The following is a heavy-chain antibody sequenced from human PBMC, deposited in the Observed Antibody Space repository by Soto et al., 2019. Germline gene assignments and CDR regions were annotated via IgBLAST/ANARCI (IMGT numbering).Heavy chain of an antibody. CDR1: GFSLTTSGVG. J-gene: IGHJ5*01. Sequence: QITLKESGPTLVKPTQTLTLTCTFSGFSLTTSGVGVGWIRQPPGKALEWLALIYWDDDKRHSPSLKSRLTITKDTSRNPVVLTMTNMAPLATATYFCAHRDGFGEFDSWVQGTLFTVSS. V-gene: IGHV2-5*02. D-gene: IGHD3-10*01. CDR3: AHRDGFGEFDS. CDR2: IYWDDDK.